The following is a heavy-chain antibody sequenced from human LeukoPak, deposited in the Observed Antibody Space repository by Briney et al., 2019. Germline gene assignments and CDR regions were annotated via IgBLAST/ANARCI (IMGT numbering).Heavy chain of an antibody. CDR2: IGTAGDT. V-gene: IGHV3-13*01. CDR3: ARLGMIGGAFDI. CDR1: GFTFSSYD. D-gene: IGHD3-22*01. Sequence: GGSLRLSCAASGFTFSSYDMHWVRQATGKGLEWVSAIGTAGDTYYPGSVKGRFTISRENAKNSLYLQMNSLRAGDTAVYYCARLGMIGGAFDIWGQGTMVTVSS. J-gene: IGHJ3*02.